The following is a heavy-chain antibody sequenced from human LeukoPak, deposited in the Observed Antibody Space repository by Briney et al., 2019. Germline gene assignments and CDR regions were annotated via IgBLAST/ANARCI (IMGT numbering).Heavy chain of an antibody. CDR3: ARDLNGYDLGNEDY. CDR1: GYTFTSYD. J-gene: IGHJ4*02. Sequence: ASVKVSCKASGYTFTSYDINWVRQATGQGLEWMGWMNPNSGTTSYAQKFQGRVTMTRDMPTSTVYMELSSLMSEDTAVYYCARDLNGYDLGNEDYWGQGTLVTVSS. CDR2: MNPNSGTT. D-gene: IGHD5-12*01. V-gene: IGHV1-8*01.